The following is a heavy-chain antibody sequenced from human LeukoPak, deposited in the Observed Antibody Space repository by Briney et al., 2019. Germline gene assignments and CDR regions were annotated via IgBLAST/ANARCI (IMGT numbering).Heavy chain of an antibody. D-gene: IGHD3-10*01. J-gene: IGHJ4*02. CDR1: GYSINSGYY. CDR3: ASRNGYYGSGRAYYFDY. CDR2: IYHSGST. V-gene: IGHV4-38-2*01. Sequence: PSETLSLTCAVSGYSINSGYYWGWIRQPPGKGLEWIGSIYHSGSTYYNPSLKSRVTISIDTSKNQFSLKLSSVTAADTAVYYCASRNGYYGSGRAYYFDYWGQGKLVTVSS.